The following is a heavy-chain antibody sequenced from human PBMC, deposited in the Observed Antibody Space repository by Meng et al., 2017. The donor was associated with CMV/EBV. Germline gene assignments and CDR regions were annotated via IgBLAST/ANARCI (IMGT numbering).Heavy chain of an antibody. D-gene: IGHD3-3*01. CDR1: GYTFTSYY. Sequence: ASVKVSCKASGYTFTSYYMHWVRQAPGQGLEWMGIINPSGGSTSYAQKVQGRVTMTRDTSTSTVYMELSSLRSEDTAVYYCARDLGLRYYDFWSGYYPGRYYYYGMDVWGQGTTVTVSS. V-gene: IGHV1-46*01. CDR3: ARDLGLRYYDFWSGYYPGRYYYYGMDV. J-gene: IGHJ6*02. CDR2: INPSGGST.